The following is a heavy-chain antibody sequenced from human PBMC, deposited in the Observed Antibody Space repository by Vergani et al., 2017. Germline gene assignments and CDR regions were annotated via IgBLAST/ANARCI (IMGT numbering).Heavy chain of an antibody. J-gene: IGHJ5*02. CDR3: ARSRGYSYGYNWFDP. D-gene: IGHD5-18*01. CDR1: GGSLSSGSYY. Sequence: QVQLQESGPGLLKPSQTLSLTCTVSGGSLSSGSYYWSWVRQRPGKGLEWIGYIYNSGSTYYNPSLKSRVTISVDASKNQFSLKLSSVTAADTAVYYCARSRGYSYGYNWFDPWGQGTLVTVSS. V-gene: IGHV4-31*03. CDR2: IYNSGST.